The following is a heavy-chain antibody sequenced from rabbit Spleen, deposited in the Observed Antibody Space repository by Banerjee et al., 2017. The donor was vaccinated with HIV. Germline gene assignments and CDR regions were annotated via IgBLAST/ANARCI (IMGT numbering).Heavy chain of an antibody. J-gene: IGHJ3*01. CDR3: ARDYNSGWDL. CDR1: GFDLSSYYY. V-gene: IGHV1S43*01. D-gene: IGHD4-1*01. Sequence: QEQLEESGGGLVKPEGSLTLTCKASGFDLSSYYYMCWVRQAPGKGLEWIGCTATGIANYANWVNGRFTISRDNAQNTVDLRINSLTAADTATYFCARDYNSGWDLWGQGHPRHRL. CDR2: TATGIA.